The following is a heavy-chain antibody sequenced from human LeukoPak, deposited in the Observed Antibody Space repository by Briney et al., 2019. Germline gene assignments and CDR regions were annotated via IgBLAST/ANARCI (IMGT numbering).Heavy chain of an antibody. CDR1: GYRFPTYW. CDR2: IYPGDSDT. J-gene: IGHJ4*02. CDR3: ARSLTVAREYNYGYGY. Sequence: PGESLKISCKGSGYRFPTYWIGWVRQMPGKGLEWMGIIYPGDSDTRYSPSFQGQVTISADKSISTAYLQWSSLKASDTAMYYCARSLTVAREYNYGYGYWGQGTLVTVSS. V-gene: IGHV5-51*01. D-gene: IGHD5-18*01.